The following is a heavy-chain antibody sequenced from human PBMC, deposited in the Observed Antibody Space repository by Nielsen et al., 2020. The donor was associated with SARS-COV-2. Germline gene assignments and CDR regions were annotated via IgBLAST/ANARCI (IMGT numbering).Heavy chain of an antibody. V-gene: IGHV1-18*04. CDR3: ARDQGELSFDY. J-gene: IGHJ4*02. CDR1: CYIFTSSV. D-gene: IGHD1-26*01. Sequence: ASVQVSCKASCYIFTSSVIICVRPPPQQLLYWLIWTSAYNGNTNYAQKLQGRVTMTTDTSTSTADMELRSLRSDDTAVYYCARDQGELSFDYWGQGTLVTVAS. CDR2: TSAYNGNT.